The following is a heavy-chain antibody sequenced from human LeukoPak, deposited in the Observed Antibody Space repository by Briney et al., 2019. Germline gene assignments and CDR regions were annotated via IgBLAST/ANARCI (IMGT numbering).Heavy chain of an antibody. Sequence: GGSLRLSCAASGFSFGGYAMNWVRQAPGKGLEWVSSITYNGAATYYLDSVKARFTISRDNFRSTLYLQMDSLTAEDTALYYCAKDGLYFDGSTHIYYFDSWGQGTLVAVSS. CDR3: AKDGLYFDGSTHIYYFDS. CDR1: GFSFGGYA. D-gene: IGHD3-9*01. CDR2: ITYNGAAT. V-gene: IGHV3-23*01. J-gene: IGHJ4*02.